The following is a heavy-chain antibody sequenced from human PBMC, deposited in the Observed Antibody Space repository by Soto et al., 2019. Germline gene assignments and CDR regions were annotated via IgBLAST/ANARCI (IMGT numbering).Heavy chain of an antibody. CDR1: GCTFSSFS. D-gene: IGHD3-3*01. CDR3: ARGFWSGYYLFDY. Sequence: GGSLRLSCAASGCTFSSFSMNCICKTPGKGLEWVSSISSSSSYIYYADSVKGRFTISRDNAKNSLYLQMNSLRAEDTAVYYCARGFWSGYYLFDYWGQGTLVTVSS. V-gene: IGHV3-21*01. CDR2: ISSSSSYI. J-gene: IGHJ4*02.